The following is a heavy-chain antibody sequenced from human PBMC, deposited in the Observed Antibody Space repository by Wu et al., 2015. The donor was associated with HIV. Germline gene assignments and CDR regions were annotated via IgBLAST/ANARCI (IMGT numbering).Heavy chain of an antibody. CDR1: GYILSDHY. CDR3: AKLATTGTRYYYYNGMDV. D-gene: IGHD1-1*01. V-gene: IGHV1-2*02. J-gene: IGHJ6*02. CDR2: INPDIGDT. Sequence: QLMQSGAEVRKPGASVQVSCKSSGYILSDHYLHWVRQAPGQRLEWMGWINPDIGDTNYAPQFQGRVTTTSDSSINTAYMELRGLTFDDMAVYYCAKLATTGTRYYYYNGMDVWGQGTAITVSS.